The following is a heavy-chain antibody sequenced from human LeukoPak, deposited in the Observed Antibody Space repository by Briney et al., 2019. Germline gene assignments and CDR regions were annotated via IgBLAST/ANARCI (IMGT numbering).Heavy chain of an antibody. D-gene: IGHD5-24*01. CDR2: IIPILGIA. CDR3: ARGRDGYPGGWFDP. Sequence: SVKVSCKASGGTFNNYIISWVRQAPGQGLEWMGRIIPILGIANYAQKFQGRVTITADKSTSTAYMELSSLRSEDTAVYYCARGRDGYPGGWFDPWGQGTLVTVSS. CDR1: GGTFNNYI. V-gene: IGHV1-69*02. J-gene: IGHJ5*02.